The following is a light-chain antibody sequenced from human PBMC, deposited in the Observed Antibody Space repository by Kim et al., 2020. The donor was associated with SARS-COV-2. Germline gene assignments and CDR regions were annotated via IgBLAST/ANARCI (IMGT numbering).Light chain of an antibody. CDR2: RNN. Sequence: ELTQPPSESGTPGQRVTISCSGSSSNIGSNYVYWYQQFPGTAPKLLIYRNNQRPSGVPDRFSGSKSGTSASLAISGLRSEDEAHYYCAAWDDSLRVVF. V-gene: IGLV1-47*01. CDR1: SSNIGSNY. J-gene: IGLJ2*01. CDR3: AAWDDSLRVV.